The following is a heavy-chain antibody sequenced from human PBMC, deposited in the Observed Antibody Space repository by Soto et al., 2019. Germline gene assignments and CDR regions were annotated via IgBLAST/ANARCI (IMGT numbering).Heavy chain of an antibody. CDR1: GGTFSSYA. CDR2: IIPIFGTA. Sequence: QVQLVQSGAEVKKPGSSVKVSCKASGGTFSSYAISWVRQAPGQGLEWMGGIIPIFGTANYAQKFQGRVTITADESMSTAYMELSSLRSEDTAVYYCARDHSSGQPAWFDPWGQGTLVTVSS. D-gene: IGHD6-19*01. V-gene: IGHV1-69*01. CDR3: ARDHSSGQPAWFDP. J-gene: IGHJ5*02.